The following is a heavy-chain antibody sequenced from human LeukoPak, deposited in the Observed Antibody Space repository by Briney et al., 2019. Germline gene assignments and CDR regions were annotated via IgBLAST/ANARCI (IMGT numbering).Heavy chain of an antibody. D-gene: IGHD3-10*01. J-gene: IGHJ5*01. CDR1: GGSISTSNYY. Sequence: PSETLSLTCTVSGGSISTSNYYWGWIRQPPGKGLEWIGNIFYSGSTYYSPSLKSRVTISLDTSRNQFSLKLTSVTAADTAVYYCARDRLLWFGELDSWGQGTLVIVSS. CDR3: ARDRLLWFGELDS. CDR2: IFYSGST. V-gene: IGHV4-39*07.